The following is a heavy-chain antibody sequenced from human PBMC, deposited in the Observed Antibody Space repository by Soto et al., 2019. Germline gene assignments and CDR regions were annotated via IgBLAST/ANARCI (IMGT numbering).Heavy chain of an antibody. CDR3: ARRDITMVRGVTNYYYGMDV. V-gene: IGHV1-2*04. CDR1: GYTFTGYY. Sequence: ASVKVSCKASGYTFTGYYMHWVRQAPGQGLEWMGWINPNSGGTNYAQKFQGWVTMTRDTSISTAYMELSSLRSEDTAVYYCARRDITMVRGVTNYYYGMDVWGQGTTVTVSS. CDR2: INPNSGGT. D-gene: IGHD3-10*01. J-gene: IGHJ6*02.